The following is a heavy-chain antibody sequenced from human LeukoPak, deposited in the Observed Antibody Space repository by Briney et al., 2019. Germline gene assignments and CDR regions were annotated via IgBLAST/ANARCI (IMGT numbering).Heavy chain of an antibody. J-gene: IGHJ4*02. CDR3: VRKFDY. Sequence: PGGSLRLSCAASGFTFNNYAMNWVRQAPGKGLEWVSHVSSSSSSNIYYADSVKGRFTISRDNAKNSLYLQMNSLRDEDTAVYYCVRKFDYWGQGTLVTVSS. CDR2: VSSSSSSNI. CDR1: GFTFNNYA. V-gene: IGHV3-48*02.